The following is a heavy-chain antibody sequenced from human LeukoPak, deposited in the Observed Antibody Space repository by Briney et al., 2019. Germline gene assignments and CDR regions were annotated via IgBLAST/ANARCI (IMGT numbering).Heavy chain of an antibody. CDR1: GGSFSGYY. J-gene: IGHJ3*02. V-gene: IGHV4-34*01. CDR3: ARGLVAMVRGEGVFDI. CDR2: INHSGST. D-gene: IGHD3-10*01. Sequence: SETLSLTCAVYGGSFSGYYWSWIRQPPGKGLEWIGEINHSGSTNYNPSLKSRVTISVDTSKNQFSLKLSSVTAADTAVYYCARGLVAMVRGEGVFDIWGQGTMVTVSS.